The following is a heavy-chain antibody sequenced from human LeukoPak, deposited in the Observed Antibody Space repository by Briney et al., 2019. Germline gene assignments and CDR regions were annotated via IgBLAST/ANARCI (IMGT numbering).Heavy chain of an antibody. CDR3: ARGVGATARDAFDI. Sequence: PGGSLRLSCAASGFTFSSYSMNWVRQAPGKGLEWVSYISSSISSIYYADSVKGRFTISRDNAKNSLYLQMNSLRAEDTAVYYCARGVGATARDAFDIWGQGTMVTVSS. V-gene: IGHV3-48*04. J-gene: IGHJ3*02. CDR1: GFTFSSYS. D-gene: IGHD1-26*01. CDR2: ISSSISSI.